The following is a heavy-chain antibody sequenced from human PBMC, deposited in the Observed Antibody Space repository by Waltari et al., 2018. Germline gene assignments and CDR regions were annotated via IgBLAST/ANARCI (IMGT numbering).Heavy chain of an antibody. CDR2: ISSSSSTI. CDR1: GFTFSTYN. J-gene: IGHJ4*02. CDR3: ARDRSSCLDY. D-gene: IGHD2-2*01. V-gene: IGHV3-48*04. Sequence: EVQLVESGGGLVQPGGSLRLSCAASGFTFSTYNVNWVRQAPGKGLEWVSHISSSSSTIHYADSVRGQFTISRDNAKNSLYLQMNSLRAEDTAVYYCARDRSSCLDYWGQGTLVTVSS.